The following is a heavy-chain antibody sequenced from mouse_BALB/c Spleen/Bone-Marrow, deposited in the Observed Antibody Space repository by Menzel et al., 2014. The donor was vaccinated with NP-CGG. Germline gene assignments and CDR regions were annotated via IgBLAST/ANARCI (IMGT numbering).Heavy chain of an antibody. CDR1: GYTFRNYW. CDR2: ILPGSYST. CDR3: ARRGGYPWFAY. J-gene: IGHJ3*01. V-gene: IGHV1-9*01. Sequence: QVQLQQSGAELMRPGASVKISCKATGYTFRNYWIEWVKQRPGHGLEWIGEILPGSYSTNYNEKLKGKATFTADTSSNTAYMQLSSLTSEDSAVYYGARRGGYPWFAYWGQGTLVTVSA. D-gene: IGHD2-2*01.